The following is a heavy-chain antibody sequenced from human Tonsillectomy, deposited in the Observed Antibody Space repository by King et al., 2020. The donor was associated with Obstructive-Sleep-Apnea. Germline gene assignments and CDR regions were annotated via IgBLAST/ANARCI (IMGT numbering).Heavy chain of an antibody. V-gene: IGHV4-31*03. D-gene: IGHD3-9*01. CDR2: IYYSGST. Sequence: VQLQESGPGLVKPSQTLSLTCTVSGGSISSGGYYWSWIRQHPGKGLEWIGYIYYSGSTYYNPSLKSRVTISVDTSKNQFSLKLGSVTAADTAVYYCARSRVYDILRYFDLWGRGTLVTVSS. CDR3: ARSRVYDILRYFDL. CDR1: GGSISSGGYY. J-gene: IGHJ2*01.